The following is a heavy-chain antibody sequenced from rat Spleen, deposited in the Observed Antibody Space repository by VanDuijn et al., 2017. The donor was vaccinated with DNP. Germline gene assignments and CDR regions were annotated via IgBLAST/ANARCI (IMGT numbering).Heavy chain of an antibody. D-gene: IGHD2-2*01. V-gene: IGHV5S11*01. CDR3: ARRDTFYYFDY. CDR1: GFTFSNYY. Sequence: EVQLVESGGGLVQPGRSIKLSCATSGFTFSNYYMAWVRQAPAKGLEWVASITTGGGYIYYRDSVKGRFTISRDNAKSTLYLQMDSLRSEETATYYCARRDTFYYFDYWGQGVMVTVSS. CDR2: ITTGGGYI. J-gene: IGHJ2*01.